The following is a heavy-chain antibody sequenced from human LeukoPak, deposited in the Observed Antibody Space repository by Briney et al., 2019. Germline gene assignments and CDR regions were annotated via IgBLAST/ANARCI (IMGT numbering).Heavy chain of an antibody. Sequence: ASVKVSCKASGYTFTSYGISWVRQAPGQGLEWMGWISAYNGNTNYAQKLQGRVTMTTDTSTSTAYMELRSLRSDDTAVYYCARGWGYSSGWYNDYYYGMDVWGQGTTVTVSS. D-gene: IGHD6-19*01. CDR2: ISAYNGNT. V-gene: IGHV1-18*01. J-gene: IGHJ6*02. CDR1: GYTFTSYG. CDR3: ARGWGYSSGWYNDYYYGMDV.